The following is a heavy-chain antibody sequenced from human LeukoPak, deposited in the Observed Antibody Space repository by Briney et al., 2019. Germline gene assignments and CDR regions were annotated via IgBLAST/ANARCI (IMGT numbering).Heavy chain of an antibody. V-gene: IGHV1-2*02. CDR1: GYTFTGYY. Sequence: ASVKVSCKASGYTFTGYYMHWVRQAPGQGLEWMGWINPNSGGTNYAQKFQGRVTMTRDTSISTAYMELSRLRSDDTAVYYCARASGTLGYCSSTSCARYFDYWGQGTLVTVSS. J-gene: IGHJ4*02. D-gene: IGHD2-2*01. CDR2: INPNSGGT. CDR3: ARASGTLGYCSSTSCARYFDY.